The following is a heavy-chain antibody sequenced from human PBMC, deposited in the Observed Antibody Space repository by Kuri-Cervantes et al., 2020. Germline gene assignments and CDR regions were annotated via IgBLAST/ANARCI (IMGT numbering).Heavy chain of an antibody. CDR2: IKPDGSEK. J-gene: IGHJ4*02. V-gene: IGHV3-7*01. CDR3: ARGSSGWSRFDY. CDR1: GFTFSSSW. Sequence: GGSLRLSCAASGFTFSSSWMNWVRQSPGKGLEWVANIKPDGSEKYYVDSVKGRFTISRDSSRDTLYLQMNSLRTEDTAVYYCARGSSGWSRFDYWGQGTLVTVSS. D-gene: IGHD6-19*01.